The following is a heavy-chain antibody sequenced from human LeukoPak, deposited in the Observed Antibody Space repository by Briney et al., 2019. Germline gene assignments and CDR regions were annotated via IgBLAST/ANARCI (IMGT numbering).Heavy chain of an antibody. CDR1: GFTLSTYW. Sequence: GGSLRLSCAASGFTLSTYWMSWVGQAPGKGLEWVANIKQDGSRKYYVDSVKGRFTISRDNAKNSLYLQMNSLRSEDTAVYYCARETPDSSGWDWGQGTLVTVSS. CDR2: IKQDGSRK. J-gene: IGHJ4*02. CDR3: ARETPDSSGWD. D-gene: IGHD6-19*01. V-gene: IGHV3-7*01.